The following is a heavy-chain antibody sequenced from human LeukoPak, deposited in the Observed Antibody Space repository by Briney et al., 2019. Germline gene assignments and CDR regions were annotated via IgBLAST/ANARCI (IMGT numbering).Heavy chain of an antibody. CDR2: ISGSGSST. CDR3: AKAKGNGYSYARAFND. J-gene: IGHJ4*02. V-gene: IGHV3-23*01. Sequence: GGSLRLSCAASGFTFSSYAMSWVRQAPGRGLEWVSAISGSGSSTYYADSVKGRFTISRDNPKNTLYLQMNSLRAEDTAVYYCAKAKGNGYSYARAFNDWGQGTPVTVSS. CDR1: GFTFSSYA. D-gene: IGHD5-18*01.